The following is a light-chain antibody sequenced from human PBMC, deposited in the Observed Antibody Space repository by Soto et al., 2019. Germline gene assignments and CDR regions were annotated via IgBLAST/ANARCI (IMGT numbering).Light chain of an antibody. CDR3: SSYTSSSTLYV. V-gene: IGLV2-14*01. J-gene: IGLJ1*01. CDR2: EVS. Sequence: QSVLTQPASVSGSPGQSITISCTGTSSDVGGYNYVSWYQQHPGKAPKLMIYEVSNRPSGVSNRFSGSKSGNMASLTISGLQAEDEADYYCSSYTSSSTLYVFGTGTRSPS. CDR1: SSDVGGYNY.